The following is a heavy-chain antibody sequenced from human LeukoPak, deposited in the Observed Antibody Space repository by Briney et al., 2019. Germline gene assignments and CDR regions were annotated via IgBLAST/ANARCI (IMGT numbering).Heavy chain of an antibody. J-gene: IGHJ4*02. CDR3: ARVGATPFDY. V-gene: IGHV3-30*02. Sequence: GGSLRLSCAASGFTFSSYGMHWVRQAPGKGLEWVAFIRYDGSNKYYADSVKGRFTISRDNSKNTLYLQMNSLRAEDTAVNYCARVGATPFDYWGQGTLVTVSS. CDR2: IRYDGSNK. D-gene: IGHD1-26*01. CDR1: GFTFSSYG.